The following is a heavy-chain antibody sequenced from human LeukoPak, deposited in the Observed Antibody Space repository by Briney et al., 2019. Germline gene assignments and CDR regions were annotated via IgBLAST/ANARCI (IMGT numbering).Heavy chain of an antibody. Sequence: GVSLRRSCAAAGFSFSKYAMSWVRQAQGKGLEWVSTIDNGGGSTYHADSVKGRLTVSRDNSKNTLYLQMNSLRAEDTAVYYCAKLAAVGTFFDYWGQGTLVTVSS. D-gene: IGHD6-13*01. CDR2: IDNGGGST. CDR1: GFSFSKYA. CDR3: AKLAAVGTFFDY. V-gene: IGHV3-23*01. J-gene: IGHJ4*02.